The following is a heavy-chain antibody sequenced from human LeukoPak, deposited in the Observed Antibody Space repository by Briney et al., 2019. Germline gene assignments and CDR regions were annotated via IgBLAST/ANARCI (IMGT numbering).Heavy chain of an antibody. CDR1: GFTFSSYA. V-gene: IGHV3-30*04. CDR3: ARDSGSQAEEDLYAFDI. Sequence: GRSLRLSCAASGFTFSSYAMHWVRQAPGKGLEWVAVISYDGSNKYYADSVKGRFTISRDNSKNTLYLQMSSLRSEDTAVYYCARDSGSQAEEDLYAFDIWGQGTMVTVSS. CDR2: ISYDGSNK. J-gene: IGHJ3*02. D-gene: IGHD1-26*01.